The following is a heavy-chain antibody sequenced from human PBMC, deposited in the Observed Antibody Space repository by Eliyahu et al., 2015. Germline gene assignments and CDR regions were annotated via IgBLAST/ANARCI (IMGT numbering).Heavy chain of an antibody. D-gene: IGHD5-24*01. CDR3: ASLEREMAYYFDY. J-gene: IGHJ4*02. CDR1: VXSXSSSSYD. CDR2: IYYSGST. V-gene: IGHV4-39*01. Sequence: QLQLQESGPGLLKPSETLSLTXTVXVXSXSSSSYDWGWXRQPPGKGLEXIGSIYYSGSTYYNPSLKSRVTISVDTSKNQFSLKLSSVTAADTAVYYCASLEREMAYYFDYWGQGTLVTVSS.